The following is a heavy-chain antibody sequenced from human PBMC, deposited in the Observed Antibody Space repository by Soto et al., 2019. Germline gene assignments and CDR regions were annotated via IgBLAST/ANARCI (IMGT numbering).Heavy chain of an antibody. V-gene: IGHV3-23*01. CDR1: GFTFSIFA. Sequence: GGSLRLSCAASGFTFSIFAMSWVRQSPGKGLEWVSTISGSGGSTYYADAVKGRFTISRDNSMGTLYLQMKSLRVEDTAIYHCANEVSLGSTVDLGYWGQGALVTVSS. J-gene: IGHJ1*01. D-gene: IGHD3-10*01. CDR3: ANEVSLGSTVDLGY. CDR2: ISGSGGST.